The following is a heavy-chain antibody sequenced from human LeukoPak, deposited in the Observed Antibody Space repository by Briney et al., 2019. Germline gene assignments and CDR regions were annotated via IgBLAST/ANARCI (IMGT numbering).Heavy chain of an antibody. J-gene: IGHJ5*02. D-gene: IGHD2-2*01. CDR3: ARGQIVVVPAAISHWFDP. CDR1: GGSISSGGYY. CDR2: IYYSGNT. Sequence: SQTLSLTCTVSGGSISSGGYYWSWIRQHPGKGLEWIGYIYYSGNTYYNPSLKSRVTISVDTSKNQFSLKLSSVTAADTAVYYCARGQIVVVPAAISHWFDPWGQGTLVTVSS. V-gene: IGHV4-31*03.